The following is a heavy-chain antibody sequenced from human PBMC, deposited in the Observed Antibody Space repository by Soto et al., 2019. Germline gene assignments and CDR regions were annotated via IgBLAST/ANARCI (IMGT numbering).Heavy chain of an antibody. CDR3: VRDDVCDDNGCDY. Sequence: QVQLVESGGGVVQPGRSLRLSCAASGFTFSKHGMHWVRQAPGKGLEWVAVVVNDGSEEGYEDSVKGRFTISRDNYEYLLYLQMNSLRVEDTAVYYCVRDDVCDDNGCDYWGQGTLVTVAS. CDR2: VVNDGSEE. J-gene: IGHJ4*02. D-gene: IGHD1-1*01. CDR1: GFTFSKHG. V-gene: IGHV3-33*01.